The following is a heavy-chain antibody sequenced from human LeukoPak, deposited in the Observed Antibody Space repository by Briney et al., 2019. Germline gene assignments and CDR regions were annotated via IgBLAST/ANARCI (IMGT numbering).Heavy chain of an antibody. J-gene: IGHJ5*02. CDR1: GFTFSSYA. CDR2: ISGSGGST. D-gene: IGHD3-10*01. Sequence: GGSLRLSCAASGFTFSSYAMSWVRQAPGKGLEWVSAISGSGGSTYHADSVKGRFTISRDNSKNTLYLQMNSLRAEDTAVYYCAKVGTLWFGELLWFDPWGQGTLVTVSS. CDR3: AKVGTLWFGELLWFDP. V-gene: IGHV3-23*01.